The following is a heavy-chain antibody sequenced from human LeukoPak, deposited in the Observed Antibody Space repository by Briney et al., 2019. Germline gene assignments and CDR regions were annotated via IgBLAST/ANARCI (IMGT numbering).Heavy chain of an antibody. CDR1: GYRFTSYW. Sequence: GESLKISGKGSGYRFTSYWIGWVRQMPGKGLEWMGIIYPGDSDTRYSPSFQGQVTISADKSISTAYLQWSSLKASDTAMYYCARHPGAAVDYFDYWGQGTLVTVSS. J-gene: IGHJ4*02. V-gene: IGHV5-51*01. CDR2: IYPGDSDT. D-gene: IGHD6-13*01. CDR3: ARHPGAAVDYFDY.